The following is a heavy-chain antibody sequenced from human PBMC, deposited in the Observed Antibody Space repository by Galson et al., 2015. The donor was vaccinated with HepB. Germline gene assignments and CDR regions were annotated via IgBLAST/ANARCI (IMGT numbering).Heavy chain of an antibody. Sequence: SVKVSCKASGYTFTAYGISWVRQAPGHGLEWMGWISVYNGHTNYAQKLQGRVTMTTDTSTSTAYMELRSLRSDDTAVYYCARDVLCGSATCFTDYWGQGTLVTVSS. CDR2: ISVYNGHT. CDR1: GYTFTAYG. CDR3: ARDVLCGSATCFTDY. D-gene: IGHD2-2*01. V-gene: IGHV1-18*01. J-gene: IGHJ4*02.